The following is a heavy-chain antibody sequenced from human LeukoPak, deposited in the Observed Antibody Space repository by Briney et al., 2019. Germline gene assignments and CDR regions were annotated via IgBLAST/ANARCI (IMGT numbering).Heavy chain of an antibody. D-gene: IGHD4-17*01. CDR1: GFTFSSYG. V-gene: IGHV3-30*18. Sequence: PGRSLRLSCAASGFTFSSYGMHWVRQAPGKGLEWVAVILYVVNNQCYADSVKGRFTISRDNSKDTLYLQMNSLRAEDTAVYYCAKDYGKYALDPWGEGTLV. CDR3: AKDYGKYALDP. J-gene: IGHJ5*02. CDR2: ILYVVNNQ.